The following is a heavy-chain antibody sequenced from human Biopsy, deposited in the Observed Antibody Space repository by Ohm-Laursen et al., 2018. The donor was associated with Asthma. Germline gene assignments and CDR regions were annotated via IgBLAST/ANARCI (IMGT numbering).Heavy chain of an antibody. Sequence: SLRLSCAASGFAVSRDYMFWVRQAPGKGLEWVSVIYSGGTSHTADSVGDRFTISRDYSKSTLYLQMHSLRAEDTAVYYCARGDSSNWSHYYFDYWGQGTLVTVSS. D-gene: IGHD3-22*01. CDR2: IYSGGTS. CDR1: GFAVSRDY. J-gene: IGHJ4*02. CDR3: ARGDSSNWSHYYFDY. V-gene: IGHV3-53*01.